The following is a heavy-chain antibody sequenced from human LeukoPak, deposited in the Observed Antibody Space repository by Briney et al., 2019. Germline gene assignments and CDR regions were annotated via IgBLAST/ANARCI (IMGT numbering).Heavy chain of an antibody. D-gene: IGHD6-13*01. V-gene: IGHV5-51*01. Sequence: GESLQISFRGSGYSFTSCWIGWVRPMPGKGREWMGIIYPGDSDTRYSPSFQGQVTISADKSISTAYLQWSSLKASDTAMYYCARLGQQLVRFDPWGQGTLVTVSS. J-gene: IGHJ5*02. CDR2: IYPGDSDT. CDR3: ARLGQQLVRFDP. CDR1: GYSFTSCW.